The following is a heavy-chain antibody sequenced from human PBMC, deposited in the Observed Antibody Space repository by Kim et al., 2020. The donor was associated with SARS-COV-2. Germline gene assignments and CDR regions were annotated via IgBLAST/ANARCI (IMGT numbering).Heavy chain of an antibody. J-gene: IGHJ4*02. Sequence: SETLSLTCTVSGDSFTSSSYYWGWIRQPPGKGLEWIGSVFYGGSSYDNPSLKSRITISVDTSNNQFSLKLTSVTAADTAVYYCVAAGDRVLDFWTGTRDNYIENWGQGTLVTVSS. D-gene: IGHD3-3*01. V-gene: IGHV4-39*01. CDR3: VAAGDRVLDFWTGTRDNYIEN. CDR2: VFYGGSS. CDR1: GDSFTSSSYY.